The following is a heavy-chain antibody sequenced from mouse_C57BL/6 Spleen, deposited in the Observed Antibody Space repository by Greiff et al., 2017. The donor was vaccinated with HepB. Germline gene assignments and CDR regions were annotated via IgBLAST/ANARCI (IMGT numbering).Heavy chain of an antibody. CDR3: ARHEDSYYYGSMYYFDY. CDR2: FYPGSGSI. V-gene: IGHV1-62-2*01. Sequence: VQLQQSGAELVKPGASVKLSCKASGYTFTEYTIHWVKQRSGQGLEWIGWFYPGSGSIKYNEKFKDKATLTADKSSSTVYMERSRLTSEDSAVYFCARHEDSYYYGSMYYFDYWGQGTTLTVSS. D-gene: IGHD1-1*01. CDR1: GYTFTEYT. J-gene: IGHJ2*01.